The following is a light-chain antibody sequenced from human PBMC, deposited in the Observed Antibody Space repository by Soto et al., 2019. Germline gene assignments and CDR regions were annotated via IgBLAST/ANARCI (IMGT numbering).Light chain of an antibody. J-gene: IGLJ1*01. V-gene: IGLV2-8*01. CDR2: EVS. CDR3: SAHAGSIHFYV. Sequence: LTQPHSVSESPGKTVTISCTRSSGNVAGNYVHWYQQRPGKAPKLIISEVSKRPSGVPDRFSGSKSGNTASLTVSGLQAEDEADYYCSAHAGSIHFYVFGSGTKVTVL. CDR1: SGNVAGNY.